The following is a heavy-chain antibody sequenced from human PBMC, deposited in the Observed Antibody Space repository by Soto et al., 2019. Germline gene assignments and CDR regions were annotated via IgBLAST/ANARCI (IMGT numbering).Heavy chain of an antibody. CDR2: INHSGST. Sequence: SETLSLTCAVYGGSFSGYYWSWIRQPPGKGLEWIGEINHSGSTNYNPSLKSRVTISVDTSKNQFSLKLSSVTAADTAVYYCARGWLRFWMYWGQGTLVTVSS. CDR1: GGSFSGYY. J-gene: IGHJ4*02. V-gene: IGHV4-34*01. CDR3: ARGWLRFWMY. D-gene: IGHD5-12*01.